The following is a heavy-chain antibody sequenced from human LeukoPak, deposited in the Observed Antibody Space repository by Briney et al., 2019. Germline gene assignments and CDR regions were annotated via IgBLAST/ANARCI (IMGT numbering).Heavy chain of an antibody. Sequence: SETLSLTCTVSGGSISSYYWSWIRQPPGKGLEWIWYIYYSGSTNYNPSLKSRVTISVDTSKNQFSLKLSSVTAADTAVYYCARVRPDRWELAPGAFDIWGQGTMVTVSS. CDR2: IYYSGST. CDR3: ARVRPDRWELAPGAFDI. D-gene: IGHD1-26*01. J-gene: IGHJ3*02. V-gene: IGHV4-59*01. CDR1: GGSISSYY.